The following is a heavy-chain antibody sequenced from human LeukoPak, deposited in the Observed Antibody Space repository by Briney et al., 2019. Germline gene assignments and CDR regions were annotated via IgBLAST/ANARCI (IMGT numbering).Heavy chain of an antibody. CDR3: ARRRDGYNSAYYFDY. CDR1: GYSFTSYW. CDR2: IYPGDSDT. V-gene: IGHV5-51*01. J-gene: IGHJ4*02. D-gene: IGHD5-24*01. Sequence: GESLKISCKGSGYSFTSYWIGWVRQMPGKGLEWMGIIYPGDSDTRYSPSFQGQVTISADKSISTAYLQWSSLEASDTAMYYCARRRDGYNSAYYFDYWGQGTLVTVSS.